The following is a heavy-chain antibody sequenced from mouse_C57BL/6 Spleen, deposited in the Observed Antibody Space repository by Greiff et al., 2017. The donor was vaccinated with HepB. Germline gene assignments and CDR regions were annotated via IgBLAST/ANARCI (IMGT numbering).Heavy chain of an antibody. J-gene: IGHJ2*01. CDR1: GFTFSSYG. D-gene: IGHD2-4*01. CDR2: ISSGGSYT. Sequence: EVKLLESGGDLVKPGGSLKLSCAASGFTFSSYGMSWVRQTPDKRLEWVATISSGGSYTYYPDSVKGRFTISRDNAKNTLYLQMSSLKSEDTAMYYCASSYDYALDYWGQGTTLTVSS. CDR3: ASSYDYALDY. V-gene: IGHV5-6*01.